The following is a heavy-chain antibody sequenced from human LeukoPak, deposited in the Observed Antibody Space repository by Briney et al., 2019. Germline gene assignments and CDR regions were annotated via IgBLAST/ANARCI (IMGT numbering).Heavy chain of an antibody. CDR2: IYYSRTT. J-gene: IGHJ6*03. CDR1: GGSISSSSYY. V-gene: IGHV4-39*07. Sequence: SETLSLTCTVSGGSISSSSYYWGWIRQPPGKGLEWIGSIYYSRTTYYNPSLKSRVTISVDTSKDQFSLKLTSVTAADTAVYYCARVLDYMDVWGKGTTVTVSS. CDR3: ARVLDYMDV. D-gene: IGHD3-10*01.